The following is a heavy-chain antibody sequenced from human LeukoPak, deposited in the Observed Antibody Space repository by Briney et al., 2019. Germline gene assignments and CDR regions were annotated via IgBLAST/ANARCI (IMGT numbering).Heavy chain of an antibody. D-gene: IGHD4-17*01. V-gene: IGHV4-39*01. Sequence: TSETLSLTCTVSGGSISSSSYYWGWIRQPPGKGLEWIGSIYYSGSTYYNPSLKSRVTISVDTSKNQFSLKLSSVTAADTAVYYCARRGDGDYPSNPRAELQIDYWGQGTLVTVSS. CDR3: ARRGDGDYPSNPRAELQIDY. CDR2: IYYSGST. J-gene: IGHJ4*02. CDR1: GGSISSSSYY.